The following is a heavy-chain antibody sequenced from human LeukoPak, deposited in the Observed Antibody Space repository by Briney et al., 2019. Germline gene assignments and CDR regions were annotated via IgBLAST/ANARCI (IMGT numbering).Heavy chain of an antibody. Sequence: ASVNVSCKASGYTLTSYGITWVRQAPGQGLEWMGWINANNGNTNYAQSLQGRVTMTRDTSTSTVYMELSSLRSEDTAVYYCARALGDSSGFDAFDIWGQGTMVTVSS. J-gene: IGHJ3*02. CDR3: ARALGDSSGFDAFDI. CDR1: GYTLTSYG. V-gene: IGHV1-18*01. CDR2: INANNGNT. D-gene: IGHD3-22*01.